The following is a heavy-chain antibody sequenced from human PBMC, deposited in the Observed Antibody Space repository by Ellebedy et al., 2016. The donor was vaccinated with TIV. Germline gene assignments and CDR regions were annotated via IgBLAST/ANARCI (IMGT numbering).Heavy chain of an antibody. Sequence: AASVKVSCKASGGSFSSYAISWVRQAPGQGLEWMGRIIPILGIATHAQKFQGRVTITADKSSSTAYMELNSLSSEDTAVYYCARDSGAYCGGDCYNIDYWGQGTLVTVSS. CDR1: GGSFSSYA. D-gene: IGHD2-21*02. V-gene: IGHV1-69*04. CDR3: ARDSGAYCGGDCYNIDY. CDR2: IIPILGIA. J-gene: IGHJ4*02.